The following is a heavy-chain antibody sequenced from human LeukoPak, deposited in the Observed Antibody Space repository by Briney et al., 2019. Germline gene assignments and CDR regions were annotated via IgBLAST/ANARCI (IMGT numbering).Heavy chain of an antibody. CDR2: ISSSSSYI. V-gene: IGHV3-21*01. D-gene: IGHD5-12*01. Sequence: GGSLILSCAASGFTFSSYSMNWVRQAPGKGLEWVSSISSSSSYIYYADSVKGRFTISRDNAKNSLYLQMNSLRAEDTAVYYCARPGTSNMVAIDYWGQGTLVTVSS. CDR3: ARPGTSNMVAIDY. CDR1: GFTFSSYS. J-gene: IGHJ4*02.